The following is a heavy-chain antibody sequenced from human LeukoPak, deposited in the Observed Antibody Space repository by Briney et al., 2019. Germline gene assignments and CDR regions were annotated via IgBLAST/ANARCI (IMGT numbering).Heavy chain of an antibody. J-gene: IGHJ6*04. V-gene: IGHV4-31*03. CDR3: ARESITMVRGVISDGMDV. CDR1: GGSISGGGYY. D-gene: IGHD3-10*01. CDR2: IYYSGST. Sequence: PSETLSLTCTVSGGSISGGGYYWSWIRQHPGKGLEWIGYIYYSGSTYYNPSLKSRVTISVDTSKNQFSLKLSSVTAADTAVYYCARESITMVRGVISDGMDVWGKGTTVTVSS.